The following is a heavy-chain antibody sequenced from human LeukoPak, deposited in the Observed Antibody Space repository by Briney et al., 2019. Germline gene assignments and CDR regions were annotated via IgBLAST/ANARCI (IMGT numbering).Heavy chain of an antibody. Sequence: SETLPLTCTVSGGSISSGDYYWSWIRQPPGKGLEWIGYIYYSGSTYYNPSLKSRVTISVDTSKNQFSLKLSSVTAADTAVYYCASERDADAFDIWGQGTMVTVSS. J-gene: IGHJ3*02. V-gene: IGHV4-30-4*01. CDR1: GGSISSGDYY. CDR3: ASERDADAFDI. CDR2: IYYSGST.